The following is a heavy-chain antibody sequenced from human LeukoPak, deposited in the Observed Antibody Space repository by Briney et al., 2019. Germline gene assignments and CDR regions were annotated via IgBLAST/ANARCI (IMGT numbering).Heavy chain of an antibody. V-gene: IGHV4-59*08. D-gene: IGHD1-26*01. CDR2: IYYIGST. CDR1: GSSISSYY. CDR3: ARHVGSYSYDY. Sequence: SETLSLTCTVSGSSISSYYWSWIRQAPGKGLEWIGNIYYIGSTNYNPSLKSRVTISADPSKNQLSLKLSSVTAADTAVYYCARHVGSYSYDYWGQGTLVTVSS. J-gene: IGHJ4*02.